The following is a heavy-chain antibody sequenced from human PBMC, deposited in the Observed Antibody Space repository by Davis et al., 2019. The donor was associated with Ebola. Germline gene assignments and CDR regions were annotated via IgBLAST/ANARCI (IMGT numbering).Heavy chain of an antibody. J-gene: IGHJ4*02. CDR3: AREGLYYFDY. CDR2: IWYDGSRK. D-gene: IGHD4/OR15-4a*01. Sequence: GESLKISCAASGFNFRSYGMHWVRQAPDKGLEWVAVIWYDGSRKYYGDSVKGRFTISRDNAKNSLYLQMNSLRAEDTAVYYCAREGLYYFDYWGQGTLVTVSS. CDR1: GFNFRSYG. V-gene: IGHV3-33*01.